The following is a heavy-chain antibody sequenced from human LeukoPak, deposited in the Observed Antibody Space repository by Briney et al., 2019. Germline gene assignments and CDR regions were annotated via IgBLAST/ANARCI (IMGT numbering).Heavy chain of an antibody. Sequence: SETLSLPCTVSGGSITSGSYYWGWIRQPPGKGLEWIGSIYYSGSTYYNASLKSRGTISVDTSKNQFSLKLNSVTAADTAVYFCARQVVAVAGTGYFDYWGQGTLVTVSS. D-gene: IGHD6-19*01. V-gene: IGHV4-39*01. CDR2: IYYSGST. J-gene: IGHJ4*02. CDR1: GGSITSGSYY. CDR3: ARQVVAVAGTGYFDY.